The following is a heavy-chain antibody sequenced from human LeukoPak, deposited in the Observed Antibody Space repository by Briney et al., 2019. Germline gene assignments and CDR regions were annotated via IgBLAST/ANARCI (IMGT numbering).Heavy chain of an antibody. J-gene: IGHJ4*02. CDR1: GVSFRSDS. Sequence: PGGSLRLSCAHPGVSFRSDSTKAVSQAPGKGLEWILYISSSSSTIYYADSVKGRFTISRDNAKNSLYVQMNSLRDEDTAVYYCARERGGYASRGSYDYWGQGTLVTVSS. CDR2: ISSSSSTI. V-gene: IGHV3-48*02. CDR3: ARERGGYASRGSYDY. D-gene: IGHD5-12*01.